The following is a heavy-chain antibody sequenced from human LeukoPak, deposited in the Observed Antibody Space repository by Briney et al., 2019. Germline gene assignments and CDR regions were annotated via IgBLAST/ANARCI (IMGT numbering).Heavy chain of an antibody. CDR3: ARDAGWLQPLGAFDI. V-gene: IGHV3-48*04. CDR1: GFTFSSYW. D-gene: IGHD5-18*01. Sequence: GGSLRLSCAASGFTFSSYWMSWVRQAPGKGLEWVSYISSSGSTIYYADSVKGRFTVSRDDAKNSLYLQMNSLRAEDTAVYYCARDAGWLQPLGAFDIWGQGTMVTVSS. CDR2: ISSSGSTI. J-gene: IGHJ3*02.